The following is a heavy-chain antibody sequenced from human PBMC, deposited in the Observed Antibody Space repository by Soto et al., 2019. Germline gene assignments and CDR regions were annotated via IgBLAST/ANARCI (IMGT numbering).Heavy chain of an antibody. V-gene: IGHV1-18*01. CDR1: GYTFTSYG. J-gene: IGHJ6*03. D-gene: IGHD1-7*01. CDR3: ALAYNGNYQRSYYYYMAV. CDR2: ISAYNGNT. Sequence: QVQLVQSGAEVKKPGASVKVSCKASGYTFTSYGISWVRQAPGQGLEWMGWISAYNGNTNYAQKLQGRGTMTTDTPTSTAYRELRSLRSDDPAVYYCALAYNGNYQRSYYYYMAVWGKGTTVTVSS.